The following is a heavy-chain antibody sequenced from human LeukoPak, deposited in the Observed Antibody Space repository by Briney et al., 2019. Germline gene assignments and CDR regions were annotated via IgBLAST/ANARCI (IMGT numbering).Heavy chain of an antibody. J-gene: IGHJ4*02. CDR2: ISGSGGST. Sequence: GGSLRLSCAASGFTFTSYGMNWVRQAPGKGLEWVSAISGSGGSTYYADSVKGRFTISRDNSKNTLYLQMNSLRAEDTAVYYCAKEVTMVRGVSWGQGTLVTVSS. CDR1: GFTFTSYG. D-gene: IGHD3-10*01. V-gene: IGHV3-23*01. CDR3: AKEVTMVRGVS.